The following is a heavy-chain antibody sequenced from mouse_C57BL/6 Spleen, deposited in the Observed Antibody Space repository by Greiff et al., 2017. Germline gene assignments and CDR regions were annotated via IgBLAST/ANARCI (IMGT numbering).Heavy chain of an antibody. CDR1: GFTFSDYG. J-gene: IGHJ4*01. CDR3: ARRDYYGSTFMDY. D-gene: IGHD1-1*01. Sequence: EVQRVESGGGLVKPGGSLKLSCAASGFTFSDYGMHWVRQAPEKGLEWVAYISSGSSAIYYADTVKGRFTISRDNAKNTLFLQMTSLRSEDTAMYYCARRDYYGSTFMDYWGQGTSVTVSS. V-gene: IGHV5-17*01. CDR2: ISSGSSAI.